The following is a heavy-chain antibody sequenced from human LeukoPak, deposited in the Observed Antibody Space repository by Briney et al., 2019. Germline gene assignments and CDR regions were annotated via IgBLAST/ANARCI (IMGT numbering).Heavy chain of an antibody. CDR2: IYPGDSDT. V-gene: IGHV5-51*01. Sequence: GESLKISWKGSGYSFTSYWIGWARQMRGRGLGWLGFIYPGDSDTRYSPCCQGQVTISADKSISTAYVQWSSLKASDSAMYYCARPRYSGSYPDAFDIWGQGAMATDCS. CDR1: GYSFTSYW. J-gene: IGHJ3*02. D-gene: IGHD1-26*01. CDR3: ARPRYSGSYPDAFDI.